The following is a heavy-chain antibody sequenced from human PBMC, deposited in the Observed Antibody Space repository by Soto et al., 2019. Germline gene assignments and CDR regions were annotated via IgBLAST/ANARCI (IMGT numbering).Heavy chain of an antibody. D-gene: IGHD5-12*01. Sequence: SVKVSCKASGGTFSSYAISWVRQAPGQGLEWMGGIIPIFGTANYAQKFQGRVTITADESTSTAYMELSSLRSEDTAVYYCATLRGDGYNWHYYYYGMDVWGQGTTVTVSS. J-gene: IGHJ6*02. CDR1: GGTFSSYA. V-gene: IGHV1-69*13. CDR3: ATLRGDGYNWHYYYYGMDV. CDR2: IIPIFGTA.